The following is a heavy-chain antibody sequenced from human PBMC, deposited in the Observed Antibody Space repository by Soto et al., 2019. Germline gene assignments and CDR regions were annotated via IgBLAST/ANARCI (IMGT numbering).Heavy chain of an antibody. V-gene: IGHV1-2*02. CDR1: GYTFTGYY. CDR2: INPNSGGT. CDR3: ARVSAVAEGSEFDY. J-gene: IGHJ4*02. Sequence: ASVKVSCKASGYTFTGYYMHWVRQAPGQGLEWMGWINPNSGGTNYAQKFQGRVTMTRDTSISTAYMELSRLRSDDTAVHYCARVSAVAEGSEFDYWGQGTLVTV. D-gene: IGHD6-19*01.